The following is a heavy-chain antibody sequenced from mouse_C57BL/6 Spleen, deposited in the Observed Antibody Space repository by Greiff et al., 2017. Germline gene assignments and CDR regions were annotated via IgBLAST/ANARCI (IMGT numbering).Heavy chain of an antibody. J-gene: IGHJ1*03. V-gene: IGHV1-15*01. CDR3: PLNRGWYFYV. Sequence: QVQLQQSGAELVRPGASVTLSCKASGYTFTDYEMHWVKQTPVHGLEWIGAIDPETGGTAYNQKFKGKAILTADKSSSTAYMELRSLTSEDSAVYYCPLNRGWYFYVWGTGTTVTVSS. CDR2: IDPETGGT. CDR1: GYTFTDYE.